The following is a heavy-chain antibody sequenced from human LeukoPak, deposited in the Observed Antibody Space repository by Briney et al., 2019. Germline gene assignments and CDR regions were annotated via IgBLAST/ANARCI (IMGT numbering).Heavy chain of an antibody. J-gene: IGHJ4*02. Sequence: SETLSLTCAVYGGSFSGYYWSWIRQPLGKGLEWIGEINHSGSTNYNPSLKSRVTISVDTSKNQFSLKLSSVTAADTAVYYCARGLTYSSGWSNLDYWGQGTLVTVSS. V-gene: IGHV4-34*01. D-gene: IGHD6-19*01. CDR1: GGSFSGYY. CDR2: INHSGST. CDR3: ARGLTYSSGWSNLDY.